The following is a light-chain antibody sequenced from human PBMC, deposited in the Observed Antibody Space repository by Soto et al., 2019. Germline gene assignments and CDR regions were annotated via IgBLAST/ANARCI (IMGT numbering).Light chain of an antibody. V-gene: IGLV2-14*01. CDR3: SSYTSSGTTV. CDR1: SSDVGAYDF. Sequence: QSALTQPASVSGSPGQSITISCTGTSSDVGAYDFVSWYQQHPGKVPKLLIYDVSYRPSGISYRFSASKSGNTASLTISGLQAEDEGNYYCSSYTSSGTTVFGSGTKLTVL. CDR2: DVS. J-gene: IGLJ1*01.